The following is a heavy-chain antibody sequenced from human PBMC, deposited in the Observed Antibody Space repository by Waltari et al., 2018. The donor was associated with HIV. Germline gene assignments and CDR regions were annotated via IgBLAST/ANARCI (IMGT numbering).Heavy chain of an antibody. J-gene: IGHJ4*02. CDR2: ISYDESNK. CDR3: AKDKGGVTYIFDY. Sequence: QVQLVESGGGVVQPGRSLRLSCAASGFSFSTYGMHWVRKAPGKGLEGGGVISYDESNKYYAESVKGRFTISRDNSKNTLYLKMNSLRAEDTAVYYCAKDKGGVTYIFDYWGQGTLVTVSS. D-gene: IGHD1-1*01. V-gene: IGHV3-30*18. CDR1: GFSFSTYG.